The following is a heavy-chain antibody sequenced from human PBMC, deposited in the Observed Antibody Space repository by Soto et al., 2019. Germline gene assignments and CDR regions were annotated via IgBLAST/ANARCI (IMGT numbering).Heavy chain of an antibody. CDR2: IYYSGST. Sequence: TLSLTCTVSGGSISSSSYYWGWIRQPPGKGLEWIGSIYYSGSTYYNPSLKSRVTISVDTSKNQFSLKLSSVTAADTAVYYCARAGPRYCSSTSCRTFDYWGQGTLVTVSS. CDR1: GGSISSSSYY. CDR3: ARAGPRYCSSTSCRTFDY. D-gene: IGHD2-2*01. V-gene: IGHV4-39*01. J-gene: IGHJ4*02.